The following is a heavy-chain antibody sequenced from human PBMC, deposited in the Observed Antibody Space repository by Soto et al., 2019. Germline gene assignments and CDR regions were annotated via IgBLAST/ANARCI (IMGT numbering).Heavy chain of an antibody. CDR3: ASTSGDLDV. CDR1: GDTFTNYD. J-gene: IGHJ6*02. V-gene: IGHV1-8*01. Sequence: QVQLVQSGAEVKKPGASVKVSCKASGDTFTNYDINWVRQATGQGLEWMGWINPKSGYTGYAQKFQGRVTMTRNTPISTAYMELSSLRSEDTAVYYCASTSGDLDVWGQGTTVTVSS. D-gene: IGHD2-21*01. CDR2: INPKSGYT.